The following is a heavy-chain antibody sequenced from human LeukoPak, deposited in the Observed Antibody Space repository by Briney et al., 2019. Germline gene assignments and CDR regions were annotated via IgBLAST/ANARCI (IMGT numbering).Heavy chain of an antibody. CDR2: IIPIFGTA. CDR3: ARHTAMLSSNWFDP. Sequence: SVTVSCKSSGGTFSSYAISWVRQAPGQGLEWMGGIIPIFGTANYAQKFQGRVTITADKSTSTAYMELSSLRSEDTAVYYCARHTAMLSSNWFDPWGQGTLVTVSS. D-gene: IGHD5-18*01. CDR1: GGTFSSYA. V-gene: IGHV1-69*06. J-gene: IGHJ5*02.